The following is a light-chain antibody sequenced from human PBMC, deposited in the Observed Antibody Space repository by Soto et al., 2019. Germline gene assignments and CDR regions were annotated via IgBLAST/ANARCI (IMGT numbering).Light chain of an antibody. V-gene: IGLV2-23*01. CDR3: CSPGSNSYV. Sequence: QSVLIQPASVSGSPGQSITVSCTGSSTDLGSFNLVSWYQQHPGKAPKLIFYEGNRRPAGVSPRFSASKSGNTAYLTISGLQAEDEADYYCCSPGSNSYVFG. CDR2: EGN. J-gene: IGLJ1*01. CDR1: STDLGSFNL.